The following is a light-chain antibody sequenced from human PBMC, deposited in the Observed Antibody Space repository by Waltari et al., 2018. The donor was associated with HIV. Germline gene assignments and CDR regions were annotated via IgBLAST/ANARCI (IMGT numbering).Light chain of an antibody. J-gene: IGLJ3*02. V-gene: IGLV3-25*03. CDR1: DLPKTY. Sequence: SFELTQPPSVSVSPGHTARITCSGDDLPKTYAYWYQQKTGQAPVLIIYKDTETPSGMPERFSGPNSRTTVTLTSSGVQAEDEADYYCQSANSRCTSSVFGGGTKPTFL. CDR3: QSANSRCTSSV. CDR2: KDT.